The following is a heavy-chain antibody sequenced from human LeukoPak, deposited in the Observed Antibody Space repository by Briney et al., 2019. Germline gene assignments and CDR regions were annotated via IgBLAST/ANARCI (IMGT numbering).Heavy chain of an antibody. CDR1: GFTFSSFA. Sequence: GGSLRLSCAASGFTFSSFAMSWVRQAPGKGLKWVASVNEDGSEKYLVDSVKGRFTISRDNAKSSLFLQLHSLGAEDTAVYYCARGFAWLDNWGQGTRVTVFS. V-gene: IGHV3-7*05. J-gene: IGHJ5*02. D-gene: IGHD3-16*01. CDR3: ARGFAWLDN. CDR2: VNEDGSEK.